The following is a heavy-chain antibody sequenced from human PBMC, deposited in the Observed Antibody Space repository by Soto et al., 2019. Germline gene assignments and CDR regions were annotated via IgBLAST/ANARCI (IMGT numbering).Heavy chain of an antibody. CDR1: GFTFSNYV. J-gene: IGHJ6*03. D-gene: IGHD6-13*01. CDR2: MLNDGSAE. V-gene: IGHV3-30*03. Sequence: PGGSLRLSCAASGFTFSNYVMHWVRQAPGKGLEWVALMLNDGSAEYYVDSVKGRFTVSRDNSKNTLYLQMNSLRAEDTAVYYCARGVIAAAGTRRTPRSSQNYYYYMDVWGKGTTVTVSS. CDR3: ARGVIAAAGTRRTPRSSQNYYYYMDV.